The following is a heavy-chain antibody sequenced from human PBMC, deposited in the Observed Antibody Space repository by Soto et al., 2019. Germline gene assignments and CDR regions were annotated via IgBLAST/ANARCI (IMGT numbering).Heavy chain of an antibody. D-gene: IGHD7-27*01. J-gene: IGHJ4*02. V-gene: IGHV3-30*18. Sequence: GGSLRLSCAASGFTFSSYGMHWVRQAPGKGLEWVAVISYDGSNKYYADSVKGRFTISRDNSKNTLYLQMNSLRAEDTAVYYCAKPAGLGMGTLDYWGQGTLVTVSS. CDR2: ISYDGSNK. CDR1: GFTFSSYG. CDR3: AKPAGLGMGTLDY.